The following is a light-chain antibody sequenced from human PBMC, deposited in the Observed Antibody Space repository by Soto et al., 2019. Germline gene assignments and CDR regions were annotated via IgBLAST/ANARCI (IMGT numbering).Light chain of an antibody. Sequence: EIVLTQSPGTLSLSPGERATLSCRASQSVSSSYLAWYQQKPGQAPRLLIYGASSRATGIPDRFSGSGSGTDFTLTISGLQPEDVAVYYCQQYGSSPSTFGSGTRVDIK. J-gene: IGKJ3*01. CDR1: QSVSSSY. CDR2: GAS. V-gene: IGKV3-20*01. CDR3: QQYGSSPST.